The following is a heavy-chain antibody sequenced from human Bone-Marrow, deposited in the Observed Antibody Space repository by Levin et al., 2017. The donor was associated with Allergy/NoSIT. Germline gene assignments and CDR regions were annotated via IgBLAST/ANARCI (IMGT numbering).Heavy chain of an antibody. CDR2: ISDDGTKE. V-gene: IGHV3-30*03. D-gene: IGHD3-10*01. J-gene: IGHJ4*02. CDR3: ARDRGVWVVRASNYFDS. Sequence: GGSLRLSCAASGFYFSSYGMHWVRQAPGKGPEWVALISDDGTKEYYADSVKGRFTISRDNSKKTLDLQMNSLRTEDTAVYYCARDRGVWVVRASNYFDSWGQGTLVTVSS. CDR1: GFYFSSYG.